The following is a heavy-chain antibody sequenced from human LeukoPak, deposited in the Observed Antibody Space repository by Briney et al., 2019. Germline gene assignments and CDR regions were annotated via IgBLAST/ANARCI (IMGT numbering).Heavy chain of an antibody. V-gene: IGHV3-23*01. Sequence: PGGSLRLSCAASGYTFSNYAMSWVRQAPGKGLEWVSGIPGSGGDTYYPDSVRGRFTISRDNSKNMLYLQMDYLRGEDTAVYCCVKEVTTIGVPVFDYWGQGTLVTVSS. D-gene: IGHD1-14*01. J-gene: IGHJ4*02. CDR1: GYTFSNYA. CDR3: VKEVTTIGVPVFDY. CDR2: IPGSGGDT.